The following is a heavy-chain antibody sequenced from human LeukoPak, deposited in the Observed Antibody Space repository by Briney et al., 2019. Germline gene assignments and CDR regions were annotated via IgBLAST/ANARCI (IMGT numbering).Heavy chain of an antibody. J-gene: IGHJ4*02. CDR3: ARSWGSWNEYYFDY. CDR2: IIPIFGTA. Sequence: GASVKVSCKASGGTFSSYAISWVRQAPGQGLEWMGGIIPIFGTANYAQKFQGRVTITADESTSAAYMELSSLRSEDTAVYYCARSWGSWNEYYFDYWGQGTLVTVSS. V-gene: IGHV1-69*13. CDR1: GGTFSSYA. D-gene: IGHD1-1*01.